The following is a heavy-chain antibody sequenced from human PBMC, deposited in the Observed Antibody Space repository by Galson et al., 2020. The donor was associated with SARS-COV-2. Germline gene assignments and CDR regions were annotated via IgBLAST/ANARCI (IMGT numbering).Heavy chain of an antibody. CDR2: IRYDGSNK. CDR3: AKSDVLLWFGYYDY. Sequence: GESLKISCAASGFTFSSYGMHWVRQAPGKGLEWVAFIRYDGSNKYYADSVKGRFTISRDNSKNTLYLQMNSLRAEDTAVYYCAKSDVLLWFGYYDYWGQGTLVTVSS. V-gene: IGHV3-30*02. J-gene: IGHJ4*02. D-gene: IGHD3-10*01. CDR1: GFTFSSYG.